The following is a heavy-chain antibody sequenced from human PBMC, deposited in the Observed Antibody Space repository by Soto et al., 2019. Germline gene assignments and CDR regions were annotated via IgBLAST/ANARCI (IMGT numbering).Heavy chain of an antibody. V-gene: IGHV3-7*03. Sequence: GFLRLCCAASGFSLSSYWMSWVRQAPGKGLEWVANIKQDGSEKYYVDSVKGRFTISRDNAKNSLYLQMNSLRAEDTAVYYWARETAMFYYGMDVWGQGTTVTVSS. CDR1: GFSLSSYW. CDR3: ARETAMFYYGMDV. D-gene: IGHD5-18*01. J-gene: IGHJ6*02. CDR2: IKQDGSEK.